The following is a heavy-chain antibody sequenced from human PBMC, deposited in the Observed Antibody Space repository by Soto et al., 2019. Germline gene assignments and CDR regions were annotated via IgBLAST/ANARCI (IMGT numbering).Heavy chain of an antibody. Sequence: SETLSLTCTVSGGSISSGDYYWSWIRQPPGKGLEWIGHIYYSGSTYYNTYLKSRVTISVDTSKNQISLKLSSVTAADTAVYYCARAEKWLLPFDYWGQGTLVTVSS. D-gene: IGHD3-22*01. CDR2: IYYSGST. CDR1: GGSISSGDYY. V-gene: IGHV4-30-4*01. CDR3: ARAEKWLLPFDY. J-gene: IGHJ4*02.